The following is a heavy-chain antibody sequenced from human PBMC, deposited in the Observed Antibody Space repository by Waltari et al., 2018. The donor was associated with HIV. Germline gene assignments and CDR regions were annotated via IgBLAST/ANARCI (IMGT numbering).Heavy chain of an antibody. Sequence: QVQLQQWGAGLLKPSETLSVNCSVSGGSLGTYYWNWVSHFPGKVLEWIGEINPSGGTTCKPYLKGRVTISRDWSKNLFSLKLTSVTAADTALYYCAGIVHRASYSMDVWGQGTTVTVSS. V-gene: IGHV4-34*02. CDR2: INPSGGT. CDR1: GGSLGTYY. D-gene: IGHD2-21*01. J-gene: IGHJ6*02. CDR3: AGIVHRASYSMDV.